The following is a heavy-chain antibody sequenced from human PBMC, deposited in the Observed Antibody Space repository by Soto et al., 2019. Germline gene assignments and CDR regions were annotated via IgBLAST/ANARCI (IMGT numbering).Heavy chain of an antibody. V-gene: IGHV1-69*13. CDR2: IIPIFGTA. Sequence: SVKVSCKASGGTFSSYAISWVRQAPGQGLEWMGGIIPIFGTANYAQKFQGRVTITADESTSTAYMELSSLRSEDTAVYYCARLGGLAEGYYYGMDVWGQGTTVTVSS. CDR3: ARLGGLAEGYYYGMDV. J-gene: IGHJ6*02. D-gene: IGHD3-9*01. CDR1: GGTFSSYA.